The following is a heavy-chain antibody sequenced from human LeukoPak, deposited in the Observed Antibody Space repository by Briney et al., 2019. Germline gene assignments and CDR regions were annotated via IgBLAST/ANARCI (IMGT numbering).Heavy chain of an antibody. J-gene: IGHJ4*02. D-gene: IGHD2-15*01. CDR1: GGSISSGGYY. V-gene: IGHV4-61*02. Sequence: PSETLSLTCAVSGGSISSGGYYWSWIRQPAGKGLEWIGRIYTSGSTDYNPSLKSRVTISKDTSKNEFSLKLSSVTAADTAVYYCARDSPPAYCSGGSCYFDYWGQGTLVTVSS. CDR3: ARDSPPAYCSGGSCYFDY. CDR2: IYTSGST.